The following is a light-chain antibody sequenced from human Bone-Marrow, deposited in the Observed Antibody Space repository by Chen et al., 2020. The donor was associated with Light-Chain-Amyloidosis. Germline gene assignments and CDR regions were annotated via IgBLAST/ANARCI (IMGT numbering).Light chain of an antibody. CDR3: QSADSSGTYEVI. V-gene: IGLV3-25*03. Sequence: SYELTQPLSVAVSPVQTARITCSGDDLPTKYAYWYQQKPGQAPVLVIHRDTERPSGISERFSGSSSGTTATLTISGVQAEDEADYHCQSADSSGTYEVIFGGGTKLTVL. CDR1: DLPTKY. CDR2: RDT. J-gene: IGLJ2*01.